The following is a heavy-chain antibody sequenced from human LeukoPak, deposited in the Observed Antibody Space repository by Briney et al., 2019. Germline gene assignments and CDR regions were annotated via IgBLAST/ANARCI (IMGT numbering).Heavy chain of an antibody. Sequence: TGGSLRLSCAASGFTFSSYGMHWVRQAPGKGLEWVAFIRYDGSNKYYADSVKGRFTISRDNSKNTLYLQMNSLRAEDTAVYYCAKDRGSYPEYWGQGTLVTVSS. CDR2: IRYDGSNK. J-gene: IGHJ4*02. D-gene: IGHD1-26*01. V-gene: IGHV3-30*02. CDR1: GFTFSSYG. CDR3: AKDRGSYPEY.